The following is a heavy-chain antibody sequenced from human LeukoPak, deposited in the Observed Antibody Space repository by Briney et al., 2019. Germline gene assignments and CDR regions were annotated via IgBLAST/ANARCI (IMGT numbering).Heavy chain of an antibody. Sequence: GASVKVSCKASGGTFSSYAISWVRQAPGQGVEWMGGIIPIFGTANYTQKFQGRVTITADESTSTAYMELSSLRSEDTAVYYCARVAYYDSSGPMSYWGQGTLVTVSS. CDR1: GGTFSSYA. CDR3: ARVAYYDSSGPMSY. CDR2: IIPIFGTA. J-gene: IGHJ4*02. V-gene: IGHV1-69*13. D-gene: IGHD3-22*01.